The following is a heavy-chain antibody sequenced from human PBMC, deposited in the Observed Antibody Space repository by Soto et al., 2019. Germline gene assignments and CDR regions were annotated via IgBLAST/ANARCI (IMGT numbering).Heavy chain of an antibody. Sequence: QVQLVQSGAEVRKPGSSVKVSCKASGDTFSFYSINWVRQAPGLGLEWMGRINPILSMSNYAQRFQGRITMTADKSTSTAYVELSGLRSEDTAIYFCASSYGSGYRAFDYWGQGARVTVS. CDR3: ASSYGSGYRAFDY. D-gene: IGHD3-10*01. CDR1: GDTFSFYS. CDR2: INPILSMS. V-gene: IGHV1-69*02. J-gene: IGHJ4*02.